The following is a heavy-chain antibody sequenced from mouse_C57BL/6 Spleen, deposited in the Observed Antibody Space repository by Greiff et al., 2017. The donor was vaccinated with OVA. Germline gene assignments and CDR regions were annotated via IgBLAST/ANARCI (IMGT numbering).Heavy chain of an antibody. D-gene: IGHD1-2*01. V-gene: IGHV1-15*01. CDR3: TRGYDGHWYFDV. CDR1: GYTFTDYE. Sequence: QVQLKQSGAELVRPGASVTLSCKASGYTFTDYEMHWVKQTPVHGLEWIGAIDPETGGTAYNQKFKGKAILTADKSSSTAYMELRSLTSEDSAVYYCTRGYDGHWYFDVWGTGTTVTVSS. J-gene: IGHJ1*03. CDR2: IDPETGGT.